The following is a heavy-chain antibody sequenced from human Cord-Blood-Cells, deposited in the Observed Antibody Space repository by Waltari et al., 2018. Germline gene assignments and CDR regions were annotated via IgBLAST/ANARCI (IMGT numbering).Heavy chain of an antibody. J-gene: IGHJ3*02. Sequence: QLQLQESGPGLVKPLETLSLTCSVSGGSISSSSNDWGWIRQPPGKGLEWIGSIYYSESTYYNPTLKCRVTISVDTSKNQFSLKLSSVTAADTAVYYCARIILGDDAFDIWGQGTMVTVSS. D-gene: IGHD3-16*01. CDR2: IYYSEST. V-gene: IGHV4-39*01. CDR3: ARIILGDDAFDI. CDR1: GGSISSSSND.